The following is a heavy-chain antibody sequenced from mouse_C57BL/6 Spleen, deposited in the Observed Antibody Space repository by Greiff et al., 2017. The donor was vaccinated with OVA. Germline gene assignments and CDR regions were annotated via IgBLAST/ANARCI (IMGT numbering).Heavy chain of an antibody. CDR1: GYTFTNYW. CDR3: ARMDDGYYWFAY. D-gene: IGHD2-3*01. Sequence: VQLQQSGAELVRPGTSVKMSCKASGYTFTNYWIGWAKQRPGHGLEWIGDIYPGGGYPNYNEKFKGKATLTADKSSSTAYMQFSSLTSEDSAIDYCARMDDGYYWFAYWGQGTLVTVSA. J-gene: IGHJ3*01. V-gene: IGHV1-63*01. CDR2: IYPGGGYP.